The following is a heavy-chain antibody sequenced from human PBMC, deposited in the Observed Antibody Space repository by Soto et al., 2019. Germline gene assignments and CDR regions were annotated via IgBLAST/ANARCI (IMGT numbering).Heavy chain of an antibody. D-gene: IGHD2-2*01. Sequence: TSETLSLTCTVSGGSISSGGYYWSWIRQHPGKGLEWIGYIYYSGSTYYNPSLKSRVTISVDTSKNQFSLKLSSVTAADTAVYYCARGGSCSSTSCYAPNAPYYYYGMDVWGQGTTVTV. V-gene: IGHV4-31*03. CDR2: IYYSGST. CDR1: GGSISSGGYY. CDR3: ARGGSCSSTSCYAPNAPYYYYGMDV. J-gene: IGHJ6*02.